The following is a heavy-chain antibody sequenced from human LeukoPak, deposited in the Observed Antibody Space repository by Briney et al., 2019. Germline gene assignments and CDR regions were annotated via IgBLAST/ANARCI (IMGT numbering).Heavy chain of an antibody. CDR3: ARDRQWLARGNWFDP. CDR2: INPNSGGT. J-gene: IGHJ5*02. CDR1: GYTFTGYY. V-gene: IGHV1-2*02. D-gene: IGHD6-19*01. Sequence: ASVKVSCKASGYTFTGYYMHWVRQAPGQGLEWMGWINPNSGGTNYAQKFQGRVTMTRDTSISTAYMELSRLRSDDTAMYYCARDRQWLARGNWFDPWGQGTLVTVSS.